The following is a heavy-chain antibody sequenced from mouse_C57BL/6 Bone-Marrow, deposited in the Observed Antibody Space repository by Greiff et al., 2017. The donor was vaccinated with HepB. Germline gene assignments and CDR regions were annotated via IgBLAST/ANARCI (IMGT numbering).Heavy chain of an antibody. V-gene: IGHV1-42*01. D-gene: IGHD1-1*01. CDR1: GYSFTGYY. CDR3: ARHHYYGTGFDY. J-gene: IGHJ3*01. Sequence: EVKLVESGPELVKPGASVKISCKASGYSFTGYYMNWVKQSPEKSLEWIGEINPSTGGTTYNQKFKAKATLTVDKSSSTAYMQLKSLTSEDSAVYYCARHHYYGTGFDYWGQGTLVTVSA. CDR2: INPSTGGT.